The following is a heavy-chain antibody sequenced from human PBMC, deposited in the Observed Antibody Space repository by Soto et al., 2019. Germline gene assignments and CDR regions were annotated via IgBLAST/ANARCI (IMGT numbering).Heavy chain of an antibody. CDR2: IFSNDEK. J-gene: IGHJ3*02. Sequence: QVTLKESGPVLVKPTETLTLTCTVSGFSLSNARMGVSWIRQPPGKALEWLAHIFSNDEKSYSTSLKSRLTISKDTSKSQVVLTMTNMDPVDTATYYCARIRLGIAVADPLVGATSLGAFDIWGQGTMVTVSS. CDR3: ARIRLGIAVADPLVGATSLGAFDI. D-gene: IGHD6-19*01. V-gene: IGHV2-26*01. CDR1: GFSLSNARMG.